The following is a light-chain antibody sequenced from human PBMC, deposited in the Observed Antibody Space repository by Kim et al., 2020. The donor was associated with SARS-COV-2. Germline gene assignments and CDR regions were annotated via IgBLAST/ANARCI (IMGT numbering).Light chain of an antibody. CDR2: GKN. CDR3: HSRDKSDNHVL. J-gene: IGLJ2*01. V-gene: IGLV3-19*01. CDR1: SLRDYS. Sequence: SSELTQDPAVSVALGQTVRITCQGDSLRDYSASWYQQKAGQAPLLVIYGKNNRPSGIPDRFSGSTSGNTASLTITGAQAEDEADYYCHSRDKSDNHVLFG.